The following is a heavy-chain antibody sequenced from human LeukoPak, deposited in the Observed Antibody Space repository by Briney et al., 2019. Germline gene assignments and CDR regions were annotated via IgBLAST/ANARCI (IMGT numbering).Heavy chain of an antibody. CDR2: IRYDGSNK. CDR3: AKDPRTSRWSRHDAFDI. V-gene: IGHV3-30*02. Sequence: PGGSLRLSCAASGFTFSSYGMHWVRQAPGKGLEWVAFIRYDGSNKYYADSVKGRFTISRDNSKNTLYLQMNSLRAEDTAVYYCAKDPRTSRWSRHDAFDIWGQGTMVTVSS. CDR1: GFTFSSYG. J-gene: IGHJ3*02. D-gene: IGHD2-15*01.